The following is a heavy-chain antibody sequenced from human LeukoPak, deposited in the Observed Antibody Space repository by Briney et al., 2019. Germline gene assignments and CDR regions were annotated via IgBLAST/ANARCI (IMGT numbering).Heavy chain of an antibody. Sequence: PSETLSLTCSVSGDSVSRSDSYWDWIRQPPGKGLEWIGTVYYSGRTYYSPSLKSRVTMSVDPSNNQFSLNLRSVTAADTAVYYCARRRYYDGSGYLEWGQGTLLSVSS. V-gene: IGHV4-39*01. CDR2: VYYSGRT. J-gene: IGHJ1*01. D-gene: IGHD3-22*01. CDR1: GDSVSRSDSY. CDR3: ARRRYYDGSGYLE.